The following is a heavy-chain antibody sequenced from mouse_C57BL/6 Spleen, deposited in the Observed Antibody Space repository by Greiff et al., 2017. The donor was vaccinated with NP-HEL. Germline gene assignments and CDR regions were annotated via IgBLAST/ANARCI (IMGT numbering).Heavy chain of an antibody. Sequence: VQLQQPGAELVKPGASVKLSCKASGYTFTSYWMHWVKQRPGQGLEWIGMIHPNSGSTNYNEKFKSKATLTVDKSSSTAYMQLSSLTSEDSAVYYGARGPYYYGSSYDYFDYWGQGTTLTVSS. CDR2: IHPNSGST. J-gene: IGHJ2*01. D-gene: IGHD1-1*01. CDR1: GYTFTSYW. V-gene: IGHV1-64*01. CDR3: ARGPYYYGSSYDYFDY.